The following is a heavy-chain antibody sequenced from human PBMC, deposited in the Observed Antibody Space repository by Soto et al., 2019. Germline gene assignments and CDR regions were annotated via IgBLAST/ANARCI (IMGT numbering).Heavy chain of an antibody. D-gene: IGHD5-18*01. J-gene: IGHJ4*02. CDR1: GFTFSSYS. V-gene: IGHV3-21*01. Sequence: EVQLVESGGGLVKPGGSLRLSCAASGFTFSSYSMNWVRQAPGKGLEWVSSISSSSSYIYYADSVKGRFTISRDNAKNSLYLQMNSLRAEDTAVYYCARDWSIAMAYYYFDYWGQGTLVTVSS. CDR3: ARDWSIAMAYYYFDY. CDR2: ISSSSSYI.